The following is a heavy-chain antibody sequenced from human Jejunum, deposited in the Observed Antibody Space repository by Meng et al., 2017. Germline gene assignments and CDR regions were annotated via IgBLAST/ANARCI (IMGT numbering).Heavy chain of an antibody. CDR3: ARGPWDSSGWPEYFQH. J-gene: IGHJ1*01. Sequence: RQVEGRGPGRGKPSETLCLPCPVSGGSISTIDYYCGWIRQPPGKGLEGIGSIYSSENTYYHPSLKSRVTISVDTSKNQFSLKLSSVTAADKAVYYCARGPWDSSGWPEYFQHWGQGTLVTVSS. D-gene: IGHD6-19*01. CDR2: IYSSENT. V-gene: IGHV4-39*07. CDR1: GGSISTIDYY.